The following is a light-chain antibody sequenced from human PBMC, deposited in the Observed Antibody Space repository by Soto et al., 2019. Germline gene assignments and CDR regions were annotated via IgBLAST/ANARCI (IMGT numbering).Light chain of an antibody. J-gene: IGKJ5*01. CDR2: GAS. CDR3: QKYNNWPPIT. CDR1: QSVSSSY. Sequence: EIVLTQSPGTLSLSPGERATLSCRASQSVSSSYLAWYQQKPGQAPRLLIYGASSRATGIPDRFSGSGSGTAFTLTISSLQSEDFAVYYCQKYNNWPPITFGQGTRLEIK. V-gene: IGKV3-20*01.